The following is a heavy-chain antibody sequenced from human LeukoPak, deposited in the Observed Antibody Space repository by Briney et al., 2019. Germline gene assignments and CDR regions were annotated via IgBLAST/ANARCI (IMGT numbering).Heavy chain of an antibody. CDR3: ARAYSNPSYYYYYMDV. D-gene: IGHD4-11*01. V-gene: IGHV4-4*07. CDR2: IYSSGSA. CDR1: GGSISSYY. Sequence: SETLSLTCTVSGGSISSYYWSWIRQPAGKGLEWIGRIYSSGSANYNPSLKSRVTISVDKSKNQFSLRLSSATAADTAVYYCARAYSNPSYYYYYMDVWGKGTTVTVSS. J-gene: IGHJ6*03.